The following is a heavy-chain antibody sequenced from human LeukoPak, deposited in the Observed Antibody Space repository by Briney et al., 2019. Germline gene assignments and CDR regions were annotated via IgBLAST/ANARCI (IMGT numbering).Heavy chain of an antibody. CDR2: IHTDGNTR. Sequence: GGSLRLSSAASGFTFSPFWMHWVRQAPGKGLEWVSRIHTDGNTRAYADSVKGRFIVSRDNAKDTLYLQMNSLRAEDTAVYFCARDRGYYYMDVWGKGTTVTVSS. CDR1: GFTFSPFW. CDR3: ARDRGYYYMDV. V-gene: IGHV3-74*01. J-gene: IGHJ6*03. D-gene: IGHD3-10*01.